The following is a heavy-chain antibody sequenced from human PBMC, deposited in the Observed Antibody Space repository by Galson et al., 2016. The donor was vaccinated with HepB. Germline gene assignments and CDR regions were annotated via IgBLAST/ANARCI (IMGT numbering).Heavy chain of an antibody. D-gene: IGHD6-19*01. CDR1: GYTFISYG. V-gene: IGHV1-18*01. Sequence: SVKVSCKASGYTFISYGISWVRQAPGQGLEWMGWISAYNDNTTYAQNLQGRVTMTTDTPTSTAYMELSSLRSEDTAVYFCARGGEISMPVAVLRYYYGMDLWGQGTTVTVSS. J-gene: IGHJ6*02. CDR2: ISAYNDNT. CDR3: ARGGEISMPVAVLRYYYGMDL.